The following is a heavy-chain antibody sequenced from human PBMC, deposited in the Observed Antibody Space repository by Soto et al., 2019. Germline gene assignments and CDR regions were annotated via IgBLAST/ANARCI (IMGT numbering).Heavy chain of an antibody. Sequence: QVQLQESGPGLVKPSQTLSLTCTVSGGSISSGGYYWSWIRQHPGKGLEWIGYIYYSGSTYYNPYLKSRVTITVDTSKNQFSLKLSSVTAADTAVYYCARGTDSSGYYGDAFDIWGQGTMVTVSS. CDR3: ARGTDSSGYYGDAFDI. CDR1: GGSISSGGYY. CDR2: IYYSGST. V-gene: IGHV4-31*03. D-gene: IGHD3-22*01. J-gene: IGHJ3*02.